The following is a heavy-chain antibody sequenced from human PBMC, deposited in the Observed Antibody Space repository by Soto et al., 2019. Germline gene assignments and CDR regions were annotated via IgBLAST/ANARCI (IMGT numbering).Heavy chain of an antibody. CDR1: GLTVTNFG. J-gene: IGHJ4*02. Sequence: QVQLVQSGAEVKKPGASVKVSCKAAGLTVTNFGISWVRQAAGQGRECMGWISAYNGNTNYAQNFQGRVTMNTDTSPSKGYMERRSLRADDTGVYYCARGGTPIDCWGQGNLVNVSS. CDR2: ISAYNGNT. D-gene: IGHD3-16*01. CDR3: ARGGTPIDC. V-gene: IGHV1-18*01.